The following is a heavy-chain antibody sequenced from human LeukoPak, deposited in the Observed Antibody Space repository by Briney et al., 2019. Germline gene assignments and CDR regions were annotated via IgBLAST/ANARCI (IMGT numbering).Heavy chain of an antibody. Sequence: PGGSLRLSCAASGLTFSSYSMNWVRQAPGKGLEWVSSISSSSSYIYYADSVKGRFTISRDNAKNSLYLQMNSLRAEDTAVYYCARGITMIVVASRVVGAFDIWGQGTMVTVSS. D-gene: IGHD3-22*01. CDR1: GLTFSSYS. J-gene: IGHJ3*02. V-gene: IGHV3-21*01. CDR3: ARGITMIVVASRVVGAFDI. CDR2: ISSSSSYI.